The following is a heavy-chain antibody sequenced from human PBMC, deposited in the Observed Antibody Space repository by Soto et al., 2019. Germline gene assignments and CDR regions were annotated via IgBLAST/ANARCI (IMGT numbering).Heavy chain of an antibody. V-gene: IGHV5-51*01. D-gene: IGHD6-6*01. CDR2: IYPGDSDT. J-gene: IGHJ4*02. CDR1: GYSFTSYW. Sequence: GESLKISCKGSGYSFTSYWIGWVRQMPGKGLEWVGIIYPGDSDTRYSPSFQGQVTISADKSISPAYLQWSSLKAADTAMYYCARLQTYSSSSYYFDYWGQGTLVTVSS. CDR3: ARLQTYSSSSYYFDY.